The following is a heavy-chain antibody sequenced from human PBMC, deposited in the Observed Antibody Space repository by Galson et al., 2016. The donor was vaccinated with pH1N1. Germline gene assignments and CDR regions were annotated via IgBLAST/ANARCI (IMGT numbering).Heavy chain of an antibody. CDR1: GDSISSYY. V-gene: IGHV4-59*01. D-gene: IGHD3-22*01. Sequence: TLSLTCTVSGDSISSYYWNWIRQSPGTGLEWIGYPYHSHHSGSTKYNPSLQNLVTMSVDTSNSHFSLNLSSVTAADTAVYYGARGDLVVGEGWYTGFDVWGQGTTVTVSS. CDR3: ARGDLVVGEGWYTGFDV. CDR2: PYHSHHSGST. J-gene: IGHJ6*02.